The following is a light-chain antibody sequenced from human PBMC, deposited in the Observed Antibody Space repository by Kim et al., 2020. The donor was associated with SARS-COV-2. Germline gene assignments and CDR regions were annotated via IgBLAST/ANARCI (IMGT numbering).Light chain of an antibody. J-gene: IGKJ2*01. CDR3: QHYGYSPYT. CDR2: GAS. Sequence: LSPGDTATLSCRASQSLLSTYLAWYQQKPGQAPRLLIYGASSRATGIPDRFTGSGSETGFTLTIARLEPEDFAVYYCQHYGYSPYTFGQGTKLEI. CDR1: QSLLSTY. V-gene: IGKV3-20*01.